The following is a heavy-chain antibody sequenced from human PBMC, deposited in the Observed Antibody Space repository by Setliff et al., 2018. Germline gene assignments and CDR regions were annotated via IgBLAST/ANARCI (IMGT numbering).Heavy chain of an antibody. CDR2: ISGSGSRT. D-gene: IGHD1-26*01. Sequence: AGGSLRLSCAASGFTFSSYVMNWVRQAPGKGLEWVSAISGSGSRTYYADSVRGLFTISRGNSKNALYLQMNSLRAEDTAVYYCVKDQGVGATTVDYWGQGTLVTVSS. V-gene: IGHV3-23*01. J-gene: IGHJ4*02. CDR1: GFTFSSYV. CDR3: VKDQGVGATTVDY.